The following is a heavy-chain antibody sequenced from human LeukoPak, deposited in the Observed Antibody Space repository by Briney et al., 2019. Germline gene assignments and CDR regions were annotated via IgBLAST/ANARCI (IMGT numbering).Heavy chain of an antibody. CDR1: GGTFSSYA. Sequence: SVKVSCKASGGTFSSYAISWVRQAPGQGLEWMGRIIPILGTANYAQKFQGRVTITADKSTTTAYMELSSLRSEDTAVYYCATRWGYCTNGVCYGYYYYGMDVWGQGTTVTVSS. CDR3: ATRWGYCTNGVCYGYYYYGMDV. V-gene: IGHV1-69*04. J-gene: IGHJ6*02. CDR2: IIPILGTA. D-gene: IGHD2-8*01.